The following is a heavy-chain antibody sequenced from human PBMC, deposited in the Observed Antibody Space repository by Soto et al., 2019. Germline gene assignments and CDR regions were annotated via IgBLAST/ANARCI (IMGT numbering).Heavy chain of an antibody. J-gene: IGHJ4*02. D-gene: IGHD1-20*01. Sequence: GGSLRLSCAASGFTFSSYVMSWVRQAPGKGLEWVSAISGSGGSTYYADSVKGRFTISRDNSKNTLYLQMNSLRAEDTAVYYCAKPNNRNRKVYYFDYWGQGTLVTVSS. V-gene: IGHV3-23*01. CDR1: GFTFSSYV. CDR2: ISGSGGST. CDR3: AKPNNRNRKVYYFDY.